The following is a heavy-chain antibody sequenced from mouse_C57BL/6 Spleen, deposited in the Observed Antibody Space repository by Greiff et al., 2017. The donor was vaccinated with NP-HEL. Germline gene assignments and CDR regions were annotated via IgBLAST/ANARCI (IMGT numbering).Heavy chain of an antibody. Sequence: QVQLQQPGAELVKPGASVKLSCKASGYTFTSYWMHWVKQRPGQGLEWIGMIHPNSGSTNYNEKFKSKATLTVDKSSSTAYMQLSSLTSEDSAVYYCARETLSGTASAYWGQGTLVTVSA. J-gene: IGHJ3*01. CDR2: IHPNSGST. CDR1: GYTFTSYW. D-gene: IGHD4-1*01. CDR3: ARETLSGTASAY. V-gene: IGHV1-64*01.